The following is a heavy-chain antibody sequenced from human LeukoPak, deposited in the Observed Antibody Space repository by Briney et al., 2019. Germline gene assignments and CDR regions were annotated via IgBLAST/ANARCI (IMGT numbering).Heavy chain of an antibody. CDR1: QFTFSRFA. J-gene: IGHJ6*03. CDR2: LSGSGTAT. CDR3: AKHLGSHSFLFYYMDV. D-gene: IGHD2-21*01. V-gene: IGHV3-23*01. Sequence: GGSLRLSCEASQFTFSRFAMSWIRQAPGTGLEWVSTLSGSGTATYYADSVKGRFTTSRDNSKDTLYLQMDNLRADDTAVYYCAKHLGSHSFLFYYMDVWGTGTSVIASS.